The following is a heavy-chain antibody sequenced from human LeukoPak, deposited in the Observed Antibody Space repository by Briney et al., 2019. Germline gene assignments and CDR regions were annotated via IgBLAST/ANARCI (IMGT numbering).Heavy chain of an antibody. CDR2: MDPNSGNT. D-gene: IGHD1-26*01. V-gene: IGHV1-8*02. CDR1: GGTFSSYA. CDR3: GKSGHWEGMDV. J-gene: IGHJ6*02. Sequence: GASVKVSCKASGGTFSSYAISWVRQATGQGLEWMGWMDPNSGNTYYAQKFQGRVTMTSNTSISTAYMELSSLRSEDTAVYYCGKSGHWEGMDVWGQGTTVAVSS.